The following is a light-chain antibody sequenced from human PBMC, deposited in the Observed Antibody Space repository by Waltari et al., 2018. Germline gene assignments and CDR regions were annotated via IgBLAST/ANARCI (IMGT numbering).Light chain of an antibody. CDR1: QSVSVIA. J-gene: IGKJ4*01. CDR3: QHNGGSPKIT. V-gene: IGKV3-20*01. Sequence: IVLTPSPATLSLSPGERATLSCSASQSVSVIALAWYQQNPGQAPRLLIYGASSRATGIPDRFSGSGSGAGFSLTISRLETEDCAVYYCQHNGGSPKITFGGGTKVEIK. CDR2: GAS.